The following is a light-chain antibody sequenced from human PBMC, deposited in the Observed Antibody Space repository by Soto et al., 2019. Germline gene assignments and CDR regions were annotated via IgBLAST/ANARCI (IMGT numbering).Light chain of an antibody. V-gene: IGKV1-39*01. CDR3: QQTYNTPRT. J-gene: IGKJ1*01. CDR1: QNIDRW. Sequence: DIQITQSPSTPPASVGDTLTITFPASQNIDRWVAWYQQKSGKAPKILIYHASSLETGVPSRFSGSGSGTDFTLTISSLQPEDFASYYCQQTYNTPRTFGQGTKVDIK. CDR2: HAS.